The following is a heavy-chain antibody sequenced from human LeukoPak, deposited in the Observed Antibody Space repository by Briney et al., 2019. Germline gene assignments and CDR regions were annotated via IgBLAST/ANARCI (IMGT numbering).Heavy chain of an antibody. D-gene: IGHD6-13*01. V-gene: IGHV4-34*01. CDR1: GGSFSGYY. J-gene: IGHJ6*03. CDR2: INHSGST. Sequence: SSESLSLTCAVYGGSFSGYYWSWIRQPPGKGLEWIGEINHSGSTNYNPSLKSRVTISVDTSKNQFSLQLSSVTAADTAVYYCARFRYSSSQAYYYYHYMDVWGRGTTVTVSS. CDR3: ARFRYSSSQAYYYYHYMDV.